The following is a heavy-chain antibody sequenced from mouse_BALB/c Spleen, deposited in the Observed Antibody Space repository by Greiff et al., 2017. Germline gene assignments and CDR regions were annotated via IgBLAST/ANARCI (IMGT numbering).Heavy chain of an antibody. CDR3: ELGPFAY. CDR1: GFNIKDTY. D-gene: IGHD4-1*01. Sequence: EVNVVESGAELVKPGASVKLSCTASGFNIKDTYMHWVKQRPEQGLEWIGRIDPANGNTKYDPKFQGKATITADTSSNTAYLQLSSLTSEDTAVYYCELGPFAYWGQGTLVTVSA. V-gene: IGHV14-3*02. J-gene: IGHJ3*01. CDR2: IDPANGNT.